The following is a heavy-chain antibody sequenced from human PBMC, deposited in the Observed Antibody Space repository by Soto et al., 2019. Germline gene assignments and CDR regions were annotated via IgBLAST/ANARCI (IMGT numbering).Heavy chain of an antibody. Sequence: ASLKVSCKASGYTFTSYGISWVRQAPGQGLEWMGWISAYNGNANYAQKLQGRVTMTTDTSTSTAHMELRSLRSEDTAVYYCARGYTFPFDPWGQGTLVTVSS. J-gene: IGHJ5*02. D-gene: IGHD1-26*01. V-gene: IGHV1-18*01. CDR3: ARGYTFPFDP. CDR2: ISAYNGNA. CDR1: GYTFTSYG.